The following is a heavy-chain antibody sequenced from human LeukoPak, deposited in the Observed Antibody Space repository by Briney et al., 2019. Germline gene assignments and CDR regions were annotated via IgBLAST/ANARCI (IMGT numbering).Heavy chain of an antibody. J-gene: IGHJ6*02. CDR1: GFTFDDYA. Sequence: GRSLRLSCAASGFTFDDYAMHWVRQALGKGLEWVSGISWNSGSIGYADSVKGRFTISRDNAKNSLYLQMNSLRAEDTALHYCAKASALGYCSGGSCYRTSNYYYGMDVWGQGTTVTVSS. D-gene: IGHD2-15*01. CDR2: ISWNSGSI. V-gene: IGHV3-9*01. CDR3: AKASALGYCSGGSCYRTSNYYYGMDV.